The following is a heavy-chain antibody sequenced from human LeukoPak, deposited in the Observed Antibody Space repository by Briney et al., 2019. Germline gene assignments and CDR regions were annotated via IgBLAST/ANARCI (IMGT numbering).Heavy chain of an antibody. V-gene: IGHV4-38-2*02. D-gene: IGHD1-1*01. CDR3: TRTDWNALGF. CDR1: GYSITSGYY. CDR2: IYHSGST. Sequence: SETLSLTCTVSGYSITSGYYWGWIRQPPGKGPEWIGSIYHSGSTYYNPSLKSRVTISTDTSKNQFSLKLSSATTADAAVYYCTRTDWNALGFWGQGTLVTVSS. J-gene: IGHJ4*02.